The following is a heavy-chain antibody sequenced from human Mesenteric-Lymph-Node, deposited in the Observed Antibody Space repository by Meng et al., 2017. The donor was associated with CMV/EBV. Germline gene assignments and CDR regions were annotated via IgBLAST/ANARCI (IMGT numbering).Heavy chain of an antibody. CDR1: GFTFSSYA. CDR3: ARSYTGHDFDY. J-gene: IGHJ4*02. D-gene: IGHD5-12*01. CDR2: ISYDGSNK. V-gene: IGHV3-30*04. Sequence: GESLKISCAASGFTFSSYAMHWVRQAPGKGLEWVAVISYDGSNKYYADSVKGRFTISRDNAKNSLYLQMNSLRAEDTAVYFCARSYTGHDFDYWGQGSLVTVSS.